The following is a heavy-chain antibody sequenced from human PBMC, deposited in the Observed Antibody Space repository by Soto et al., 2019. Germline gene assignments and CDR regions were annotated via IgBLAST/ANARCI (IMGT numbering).Heavy chain of an antibody. Sequence: SETLSLTCAVSGGSISSSKWWSWVRQPPVKGLEWIGEIYPSGSTNYNPSLKSRVTISLDKSNNHISLRLSSVTAADTAVYYCARVPEDSSGYFDSWGQGTLVTVSS. CDR1: GGSISSSKW. CDR3: ARVPEDSSGYFDS. D-gene: IGHD3-22*01. CDR2: IYPSGST. J-gene: IGHJ4*02. V-gene: IGHV4-4*02.